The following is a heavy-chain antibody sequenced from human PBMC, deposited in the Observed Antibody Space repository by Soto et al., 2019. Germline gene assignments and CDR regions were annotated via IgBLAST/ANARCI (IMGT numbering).Heavy chain of an antibody. CDR2: IVHTGST. J-gene: IGHJ4*02. V-gene: IGHV4-4*02. Sequence: QVQLQESGPGLVEPSETLSLNCAVSGGSVSSGNWWSWVRQPPGKGLEWIGEIVHTGSTTYNPSLMSRVTISVDKSRHQLSLKLSSVTATDTAIYYCARNGAYSMDSWGQGTLVAVSS. CDR1: GGSVSSGNW. D-gene: IGHD5-18*01. CDR3: ARNGAYSMDS.